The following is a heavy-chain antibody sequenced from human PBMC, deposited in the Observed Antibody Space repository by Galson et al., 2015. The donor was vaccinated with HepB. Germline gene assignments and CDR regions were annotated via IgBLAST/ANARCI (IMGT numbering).Heavy chain of an antibody. CDR2: ISRTSSYI. V-gene: IGHV3-21*01. CDR3: ARENSASVSCDG. J-gene: IGHJ4*02. CDR1: GFTFDDYA. D-gene: IGHD2-21*01. Sequence: SLRLSCAASGFTFDDYAMNWVRQAPGKGLEWVSSISRTSSYIFYADSVKGRFTISRDNAKNSLYLQMNSLRAEDTAVYYCARENSASVSCDGWGQGTLVTVSS.